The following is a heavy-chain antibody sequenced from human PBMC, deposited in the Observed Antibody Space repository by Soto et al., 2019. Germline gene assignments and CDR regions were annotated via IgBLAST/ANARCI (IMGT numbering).Heavy chain of an antibody. V-gene: IGHV2-5*05. CDR1: GFSLTTSGVG. CDR3: ARRATTVTWWFDA. CDR2: IYWDDDK. D-gene: IGHD4-17*01. Sequence: QITLKESGPTLVKPTQTLTLTCTFSGFSLTTSGVGVGWIRQPPGKALEWLALIYWDDDKRYGPSLKSRLTLTXDXXKNQVVLTMTNMDPADPATYFCARRATTVTWWFDAWGQGTLVTVSS. J-gene: IGHJ5*02.